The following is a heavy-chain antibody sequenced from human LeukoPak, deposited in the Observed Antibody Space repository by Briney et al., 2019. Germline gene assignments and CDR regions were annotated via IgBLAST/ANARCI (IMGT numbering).Heavy chain of an antibody. CDR2: IYYSGST. J-gene: IGHJ4*02. Sequence: SETLSLTCTVSGGSISSGGYYWSWIRQPPGKGLEWIGYIYYSGSTNYNPSLKSRVTISVDTSKNQFSLKLSSVTAADTAVYYCARAERWLLNYWGQGTLVTVSS. D-gene: IGHD3-22*01. CDR1: GGSISSGGYY. CDR3: ARAERWLLNY. V-gene: IGHV4-61*08.